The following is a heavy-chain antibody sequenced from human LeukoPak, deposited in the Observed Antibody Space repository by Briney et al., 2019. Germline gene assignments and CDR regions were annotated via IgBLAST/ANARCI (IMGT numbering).Heavy chain of an antibody. D-gene: IGHD5-12*01. CDR1: GYTFTSYG. CDR3: ARDRPGYSGYDSGY. CDR2: NSAYNGNT. J-gene: IGHJ4*02. Sequence: ASVKVSCKASGYTFTSYGISWVRQAPGQGLEWMGWNSAYNGNTNYAQKLQGRVTMTTDTSTSTAYMELRSLRSDDTAVYYCARDRPGYSGYDSGYWGQGTLVTVSS. V-gene: IGHV1-18*01.